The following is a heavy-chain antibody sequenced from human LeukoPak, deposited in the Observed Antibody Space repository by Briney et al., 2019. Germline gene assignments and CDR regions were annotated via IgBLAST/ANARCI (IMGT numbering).Heavy chain of an antibody. Sequence: SETLSLTCTVSGYSISSGYYWGWIRQPPGKGLEWIGSIYHSGSTYYNPSLKSRVTISVDTSKNQFSLKLSSVTAADTAVYYCARERYSSSSRVGPWGQGTLVTVSS. CDR2: IYHSGST. J-gene: IGHJ5*02. V-gene: IGHV4-38-2*02. CDR3: ARERYSSSSRVGP. CDR1: GYSISSGYY. D-gene: IGHD6-6*01.